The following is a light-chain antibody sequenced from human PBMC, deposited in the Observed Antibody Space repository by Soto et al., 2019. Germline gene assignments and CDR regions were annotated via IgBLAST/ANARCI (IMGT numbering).Light chain of an antibody. V-gene: IGKV3-15*01. CDR2: GAS. J-gene: IGKJ2*01. CDR1: QSVGSS. Sequence: MVLTQSPVTLSVSPGEGAALSCRASQSVGSSLAWYQQKPGQPPRILIFGASTRVTGVPARFSGSGSGTEFTLTITSLQSDDFAVYYCLQYNNWPEYTFGQGTKVDIK. CDR3: LQYNNWPEYT.